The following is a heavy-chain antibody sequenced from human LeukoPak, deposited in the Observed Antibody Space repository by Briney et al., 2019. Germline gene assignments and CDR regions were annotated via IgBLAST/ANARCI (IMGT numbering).Heavy chain of an antibody. CDR2: IRYDGSNK. V-gene: IGHV3-30*02. CDR3: ARDGGRREDY. Sequence: GGSLRLSCAASGFTFSSYGMRWVRQAPGKGLEWVAFIRYDGSNKYYADSVKGRFTISRDNSKNTLYLQMNSLRAEDTAVYYCARDGGRREDYWGQGALVTVSS. D-gene: IGHD2-15*01. CDR1: GFTFSSYG. J-gene: IGHJ4*02.